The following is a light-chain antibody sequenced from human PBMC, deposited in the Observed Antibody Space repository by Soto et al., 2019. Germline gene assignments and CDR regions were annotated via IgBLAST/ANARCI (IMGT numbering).Light chain of an antibody. J-gene: IGLJ2*01. Sequence: QSALTQPASVSGSPGQSITISCTGTSSDVGGYNYVSWYQQHPGKAPKLIIYDVSNRPSGVSNRFSGSKSGNTASLTISALQAEDEADYYCSSYTSSSTRVFGGGTQLTVL. CDR3: SSYTSSSTRV. CDR1: SSDVGGYNY. CDR2: DVS. V-gene: IGLV2-14*01.